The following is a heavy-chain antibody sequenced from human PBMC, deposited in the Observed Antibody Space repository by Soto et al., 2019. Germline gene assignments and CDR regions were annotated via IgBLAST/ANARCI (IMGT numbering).Heavy chain of an antibody. CDR2: INHSGST. J-gene: IGHJ4*02. Sequence: PSETLSLTCAVYGGSFSGYYWSWIRQPPGKGLEWIGEINHSGSTNYNPSLKSRVTISVDTSKNQFSLKLSSVTAADTAVYYCARGVDILATMEYSRSSYLDYWGQGTLVTGSS. CDR3: ARGVDILATMEYSRSSYLDY. CDR1: GGSFSGYY. D-gene: IGHD5-12*01. V-gene: IGHV4-34*01.